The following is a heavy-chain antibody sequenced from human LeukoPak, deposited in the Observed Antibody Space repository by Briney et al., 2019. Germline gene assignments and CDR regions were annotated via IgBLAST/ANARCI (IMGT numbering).Heavy chain of an antibody. CDR1: GGSFSGYY. CDR2: IDHSGST. V-gene: IGHV4-34*01. D-gene: IGHD3-10*01. Sequence: SETLSLTCAVYGGSFSGYYWSWIRQPPGKGLEWIGEIDHSGSTNYNTSLKSRVTLSVDTSKNHSSPKLRHLTAADTAVYYCASTYYYGSGSYNYWGQGTLVTVSS. J-gene: IGHJ4*02. CDR3: ASTYYYGSGSYNY.